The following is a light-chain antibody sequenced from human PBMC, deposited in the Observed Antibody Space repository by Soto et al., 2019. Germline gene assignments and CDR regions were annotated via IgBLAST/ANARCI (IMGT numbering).Light chain of an antibody. CDR3: SSYAGSDVFV. J-gene: IGLJ1*01. V-gene: IGLV2-8*01. CDR1: SRDVGTYNY. CDR2: EVN. Sequence: QSVLTQPPSASGSPGQSVTISCTGTSRDVGTYNYVAWYQQHPGKAPKLMIYEVNKRPSGVPDRFSGSKAGNTASLTVFGLQAEDEADYYCSSYAGSDVFVFGTGTKATVL.